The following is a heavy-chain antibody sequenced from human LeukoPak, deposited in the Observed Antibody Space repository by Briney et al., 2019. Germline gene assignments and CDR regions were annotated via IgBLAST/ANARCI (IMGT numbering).Heavy chain of an antibody. CDR1: GFTFSSYA. J-gene: IGHJ4*02. V-gene: IGHV3-30-3*01. Sequence: GRSLRLSCAASGFTFSSYAMHWVRQAPGKGLEWVAVISYDGSNKYYADSVKGQFTISRDNSKNTLYLQMNSLRAEDTAVYYCARDPTLAGYFDYWGQGTLVTVSS. CDR2: ISYDGSNK. CDR3: ARDPTLAGYFDY.